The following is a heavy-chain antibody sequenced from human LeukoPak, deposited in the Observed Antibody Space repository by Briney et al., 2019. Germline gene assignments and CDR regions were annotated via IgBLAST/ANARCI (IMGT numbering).Heavy chain of an antibody. D-gene: IGHD2-15*01. CDR1: GGSLSSGSYD. J-gene: IGHJ5*02. CDR2: IYTSGST. V-gene: IGHV4-61*02. CDR3: ATRRVYCSGGSCYNWFDP. Sequence: SETLSLTCTVSGGSLSSGSYDWRWIRQPAGKGLEGVGRIYTSGSTNYNPSLKSRVTISVDTSKNQFSLKLSSVTAADTAVYYCATRRVYCSGGSCYNWFDPWGQGTLVTVSS.